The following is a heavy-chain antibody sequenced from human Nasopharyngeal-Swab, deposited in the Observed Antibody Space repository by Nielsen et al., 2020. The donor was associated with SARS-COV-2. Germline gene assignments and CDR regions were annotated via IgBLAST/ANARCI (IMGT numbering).Heavy chain of an antibody. J-gene: IGHJ6*02. D-gene: IGHD3-3*01. Sequence: GESLKISCAASGFTFSSYAMNWVRQAPGKGLEWVSSISSSSSYIYYADSVKGRFTFSRDNAKNTLYLQMNSLRAEDTAVYYCARDGLDYDFWSAYFMDVWGQGTTVTVSS. CDR2: ISSSSSYI. V-gene: IGHV3-21*01. CDR1: GFTFSSYA. CDR3: ARDGLDYDFWSAYFMDV.